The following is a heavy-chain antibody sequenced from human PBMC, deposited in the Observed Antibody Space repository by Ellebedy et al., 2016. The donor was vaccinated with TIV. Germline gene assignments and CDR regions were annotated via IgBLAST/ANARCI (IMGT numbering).Heavy chain of an antibody. CDR3: ARDSLGATVTTGDY. Sequence: ASVKVSCXASGYTFTSYGISWVRQAPGQGLEWMGWINPYNDNTNYVQRFQGRVTMTTDTSTSTAYMELRSLRSDDTAVYFCARDSLGATVTTGDYWGQGTLVTVSS. CDR1: GYTFTSYG. V-gene: IGHV1-18*01. J-gene: IGHJ4*02. CDR2: INPYNDNT. D-gene: IGHD4-17*01.